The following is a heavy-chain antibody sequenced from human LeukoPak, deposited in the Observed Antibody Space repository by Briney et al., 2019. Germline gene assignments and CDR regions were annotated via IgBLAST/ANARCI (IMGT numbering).Heavy chain of an antibody. CDR1: GFTFSSYA. CDR2: ISSSSSYI. V-gene: IGHV3-21*01. J-gene: IGHJ6*02. CDR3: ARDQSAGYYYYGMDV. Sequence: PGGSLRLSCAASGFTFSSYAMHWVRQAPGKGLEWVSSISSSSSYIYYADSVKGRFTISRDNAKNSLYLQMNSLRAEDTAVYYCARDQSAGYYYYGMDVWGQGTTVTVSS.